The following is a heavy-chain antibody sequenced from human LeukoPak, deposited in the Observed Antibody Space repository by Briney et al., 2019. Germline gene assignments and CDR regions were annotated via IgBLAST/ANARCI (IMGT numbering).Heavy chain of an antibody. Sequence: SETLSLTCTVSGGSISTYFWSWIRQPPGKGLEWIASTYYSGSSSYYNPSLKSRVTISADMSENQLSLKLTSVTAADTAVYFCARHPSAVAGKTFDCWGQGTLVTVSS. J-gene: IGHJ4*02. D-gene: IGHD6-19*01. CDR1: GGSISTYF. CDR3: ARHPSAVAGKTFDC. V-gene: IGHV4-59*08. CDR2: TYYSGSS.